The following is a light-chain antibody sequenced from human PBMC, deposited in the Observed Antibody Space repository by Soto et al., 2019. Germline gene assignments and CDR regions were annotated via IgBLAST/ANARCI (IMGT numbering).Light chain of an antibody. V-gene: IGLV2-14*01. CDR3: CLYTSSSTLVV. Sequence: QSALTQPASVSGSPGQSITISCTGTSSDVGGYNYVFWYQQHPGKAPKLMIYDVSNRPSGVSNRFSGSKSGNTASLTISGPQAEYEADYYCCLYTSSSTLVVFGGGTKLTVL. J-gene: IGLJ2*01. CDR2: DVS. CDR1: SSDVGGYNY.